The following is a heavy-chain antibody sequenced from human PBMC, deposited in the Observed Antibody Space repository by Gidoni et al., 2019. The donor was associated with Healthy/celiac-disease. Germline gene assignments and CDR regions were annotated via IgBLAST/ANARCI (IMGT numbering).Heavy chain of an antibody. CDR1: GFSFRNAW. J-gene: IGHJ6*02. V-gene: IGHV3-15*07. D-gene: IGHD6-13*01. CDR2: IKRKTDGGTT. CDR3: TTGGAVIAAAGYYYYYGMDV. Sequence: EVQLVESGGGLVKPGGSLRLSCSAPGFSFRNAWLNCVRQAPGKGLGWVGRIKRKTDGGTTDYAAPVKGRFTISRDDSKNTLYLQMNSLKTEDTAVYYCTTGGAVIAAAGYYYYYGMDVWGQGTTVTVSS.